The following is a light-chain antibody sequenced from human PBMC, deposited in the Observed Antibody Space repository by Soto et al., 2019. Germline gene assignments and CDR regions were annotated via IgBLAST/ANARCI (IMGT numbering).Light chain of an antibody. CDR1: FSNIGDNA. CDR3: AAWDDSLNAL. Sequence: QSVLTQPPSVSGTLGQRVTISCSGSFSNIGDNAVNWYQQLPGAAPKLLIYLNDQRPSGVPDRFSGSKSGTSASLAISGLHSEDEADYCCAAWDDSLNALFGTGTKVTVL. J-gene: IGLJ1*01. V-gene: IGLV1-44*01. CDR2: LND.